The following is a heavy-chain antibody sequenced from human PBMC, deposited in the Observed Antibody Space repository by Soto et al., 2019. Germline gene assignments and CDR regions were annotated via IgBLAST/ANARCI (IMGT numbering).Heavy chain of an antibody. CDR2: INPNSGGT. CDR1: GYTFTGYY. D-gene: IGHD1-7*01. J-gene: IGHJ6*02. CDR3: ARGITGTKEWFYYYYGMDV. V-gene: IGHV1-2*04. Sequence: ASVKVSCKASGYTFTGYYMHWVRQAPGQGLEWMGWINPNSGGTNYAQKFQGWVTMTRDTSISTAYMVLSRVRSDDTAVYYCARGITGTKEWFYYYYGMDVWGQGTTVTVSS.